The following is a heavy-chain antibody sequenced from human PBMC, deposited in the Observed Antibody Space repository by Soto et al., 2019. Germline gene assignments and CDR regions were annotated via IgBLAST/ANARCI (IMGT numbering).Heavy chain of an antibody. J-gene: IGHJ3*02. D-gene: IGHD1-26*01. CDR2: IGGGDDI. CDR3: AKDSVSYNRIYDAFDI. CDR1: GFTFSNYA. Sequence: VQLLESGGGLVQPGGSLRLCCEGSGFTFSNYAMSWVRQAPGEGPEWVSTIGGGDDIFYADSVKGRFTISRDDSKSTMYLQMDNLRVADTAIYFCAKDSVSYNRIYDAFDIWGQGTVVTVSS. V-gene: IGHV3-23*01.